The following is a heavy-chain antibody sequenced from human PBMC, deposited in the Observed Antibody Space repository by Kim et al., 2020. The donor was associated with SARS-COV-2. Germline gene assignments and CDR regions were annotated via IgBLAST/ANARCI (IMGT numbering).Heavy chain of an antibody. CDR1: GFSFGSYA. CDR3: AKSALGIPDDAFDV. CDR2: IRGGGAGT. D-gene: IGHD3-16*01. Sequence: GGSLRLSCAATGFSFGSYAMSWVRQAPGQGLEWVSYIRGGGAGTQYADSVKGRFTISRDNSKNTLYLHMNGLRVDDTAIYYCAKSALGIPDDAFDVWGQGTMVTVSS. V-gene: IGHV3-23*01. J-gene: IGHJ3*01.